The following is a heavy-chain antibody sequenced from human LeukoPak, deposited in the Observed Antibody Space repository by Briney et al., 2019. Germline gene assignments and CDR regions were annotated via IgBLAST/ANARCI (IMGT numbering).Heavy chain of an antibody. CDR3: ARDIVGTRHAFDI. V-gene: IGHV3-7*01. CDR2: IKQDGSEK. Sequence: GGSLRLSCAASGFTFSSYWMSWVRQAPGKGLEWVANIKQDGSEKYYVDSVKGRFTISRDNAKNPLYLQMNSLRAEDTAVYYCARDIVGTRHAFDIWGQGTMVTVSS. D-gene: IGHD1-26*01. J-gene: IGHJ3*02. CDR1: GFTFSSYW.